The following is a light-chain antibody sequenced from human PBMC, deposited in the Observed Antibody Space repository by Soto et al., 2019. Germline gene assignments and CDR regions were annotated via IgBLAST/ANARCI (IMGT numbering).Light chain of an antibody. CDR1: QSISSW. CDR2: KAS. J-gene: IGKJ1*01. CDR3: QQYKSYSRT. Sequence: DIQMTQSPSTLSASVGDRVTITCRASQSISSWFAWYQQKPGKAPKLLIYKASSLESGVPSRFSGSGSGTEFTLTISSLQPDDFATYHCQQYKSYSRTFGQGTKVEIK. V-gene: IGKV1-5*03.